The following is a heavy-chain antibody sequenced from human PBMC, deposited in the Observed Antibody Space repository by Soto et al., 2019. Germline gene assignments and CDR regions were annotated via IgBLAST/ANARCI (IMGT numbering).Heavy chain of an antibody. V-gene: IGHV3-13*01. Sequence: EVQLVESGGGLVQPGGSLRLSCAASGFTFSSYDMHWVRQAXXXXXXXXXGRCTAGDTCSEGSVKGXXXXSRGKAKNSXXLQXXXLXAXXXXXXXXXXXGXXRVRGVTEPSWEDWGQGNLVTVSS. CDR1: GFTFSSYD. J-gene: IGHJ4*02. D-gene: IGHD3-10*01. CDR3: XXXGXXRVRGVTEPSWED. CDR2: RCTAGDT.